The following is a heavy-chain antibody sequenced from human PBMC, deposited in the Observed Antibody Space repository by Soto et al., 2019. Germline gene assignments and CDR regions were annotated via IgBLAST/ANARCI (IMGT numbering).Heavy chain of an antibody. CDR2: INWNAKTR. J-gene: IGHJ4*02. D-gene: IGHD3-10*01. V-gene: IGHV3-9*01. CDR1: GFTFDDHA. Sequence: EVQLMESGGGLVQPGRPLRRSCAASGFTFDDHAMHWVRQAPGKGLEWVAGINWNAKTRGYADSVKGRFTVSRDNAKNSLYLQMDRLRPEDTAVYFCAKDKSGWSPGEVPFPLDYWGQGTQVTVSS. CDR3: AKDKSGWSPGEVPFPLDY.